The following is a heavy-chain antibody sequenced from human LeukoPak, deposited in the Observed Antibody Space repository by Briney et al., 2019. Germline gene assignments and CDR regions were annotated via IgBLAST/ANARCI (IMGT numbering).Heavy chain of an antibody. Sequence: GGSLRLSCAASGFTFSSYGMNWVRQAPGKGLEWVSSISSSSSYIYYADSVKGRFTISRDNAKNSLYLQMNSLRAEDTAVYYCARGLAAAGTGDYWGPGNLVTVSS. CDR3: ARGLAAAGTGDY. CDR2: ISSSSSYI. CDR1: GFTFSSYG. J-gene: IGHJ4*02. D-gene: IGHD6-13*01. V-gene: IGHV3-21*01.